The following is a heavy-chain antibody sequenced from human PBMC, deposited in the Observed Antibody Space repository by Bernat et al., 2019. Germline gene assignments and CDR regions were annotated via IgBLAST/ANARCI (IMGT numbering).Heavy chain of an antibody. CDR2: ISGSGDST. D-gene: IGHD3-3*01. Sequence: EVQLLESGGGLVQPGGSLRLSCAASGFTFSSYAMSWVRQAPGKGLEWVSAISGSGDSTYYADSVKGRFTISRDNSKNTLYLQMNSLRAEDTAVYYCAKTIRNYYYYAMDVWGQGTTVTVYS. V-gene: IGHV3-23*01. CDR1: GFTFSSYA. J-gene: IGHJ6*02. CDR3: AKTIRNYYYYAMDV.